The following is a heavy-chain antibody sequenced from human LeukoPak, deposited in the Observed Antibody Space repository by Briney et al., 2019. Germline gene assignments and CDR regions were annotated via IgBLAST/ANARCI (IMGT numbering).Heavy chain of an antibody. CDR1: GFTFSNHW. CDR3: ARDHQRSNWD. D-gene: IGHD2-8*01. V-gene: IGHV3-7*01. CDR2: IKEDGSAI. J-gene: IGHJ4*02. Sequence: GGSLRLSCAASGFTFSNHWMNWLRQAPGKGLEWVADIKEDGSAIYYVDSVKGRFTISRDNAKNSLFLQMNSLRAEDTAVYFCARDHQRSNWDWGQGTLVTVSS.